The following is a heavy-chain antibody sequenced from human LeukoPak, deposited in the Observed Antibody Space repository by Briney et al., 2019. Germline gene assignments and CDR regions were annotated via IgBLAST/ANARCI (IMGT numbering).Heavy chain of an antibody. CDR1: GFTFSNNG. Sequence: PGGSLRLSCAASGFTFSNNGMHWVRQAPGKALECVAAISYDGSTIYEEDSVKGRFTISRDNSKNTLYLQINSLRAEDTAVYYCARDPGLGSYFKFSDYWGQGTLVTVP. CDR2: ISYDGSTI. D-gene: IGHD3-10*01. V-gene: IGHV3-33*01. CDR3: ARDPGLGSYFKFSDY. J-gene: IGHJ4*02.